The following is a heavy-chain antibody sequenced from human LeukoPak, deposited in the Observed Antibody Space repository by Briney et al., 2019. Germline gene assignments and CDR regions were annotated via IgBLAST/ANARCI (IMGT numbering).Heavy chain of an antibody. J-gene: IGHJ4*02. CDR1: GFTFSSYA. Sequence: GGSLRLSCAASGFTFSSYAMHWVRQAPGKGLEWVAVISYDGSNKYYADSVKGRFTISRDNSKNTLYLQMNSLRAEDTAVYYCAKFGPTYYYDSSGYYYWGQGTLVTVSS. V-gene: IGHV3-30*18. CDR3: AKFGPTYYYDSSGYYY. CDR2: ISYDGSNK. D-gene: IGHD3-22*01.